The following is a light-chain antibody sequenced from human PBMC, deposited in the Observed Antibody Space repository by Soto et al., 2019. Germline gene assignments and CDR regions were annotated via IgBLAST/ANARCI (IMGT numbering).Light chain of an antibody. CDR1: SSDVGGYNY. J-gene: IGLJ2*01. CDR2: DVS. V-gene: IGLV2-11*01. CDR3: RSYKRSNTLVV. Sequence: QSALTQPRSVSGSPGQSVTISCTGTSSDVGGYNYVTWYQHHAGKAPKLRIYDVSKRPSGVPDRFSGSRSGNTASLTISGLQAEDGADYYSRSYKRSNTLVVFGGGTKVTVL.